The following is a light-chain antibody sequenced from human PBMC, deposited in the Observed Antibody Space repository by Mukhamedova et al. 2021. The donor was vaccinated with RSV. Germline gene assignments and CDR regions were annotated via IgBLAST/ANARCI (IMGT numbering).Light chain of an antibody. V-gene: IGKV1-39*01. CDR3: QQSYSTPPNT. CDR2: AAS. Sequence: WYQRRVHGKAPNLLIYAASSLQSGVPSRFSGSGSGTDFTLSISSLQPEDFATYYCQQSYSTPPNTFGPGTIVDIK. J-gene: IGKJ3*01.